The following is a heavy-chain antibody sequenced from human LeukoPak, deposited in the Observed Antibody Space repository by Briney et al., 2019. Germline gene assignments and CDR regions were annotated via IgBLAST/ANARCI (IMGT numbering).Heavy chain of an antibody. CDR2: IYPDDSDT. Sequence: PGESLKISCTGSGYTFRYYWIGWVRQMPGKGLEWMGIIYPDDSDTKYSPSFQGQVTISADKSINTAYLQWNSLKASDTAMYYCARQPPGTELWCPDYWGQGTLVTVSS. CDR1: GYTFRYYW. CDR3: ARQPPGTELWCPDY. J-gene: IGHJ4*02. D-gene: IGHD2-21*01. V-gene: IGHV5-51*01.